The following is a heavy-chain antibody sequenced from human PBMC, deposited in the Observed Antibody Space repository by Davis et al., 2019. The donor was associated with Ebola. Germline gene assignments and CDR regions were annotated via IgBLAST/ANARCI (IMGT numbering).Heavy chain of an antibody. V-gene: IGHV3-23*01. D-gene: IGHD1-26*01. Sequence: GESLKISCAASGFTFSSYAMSWVRQAPGKGLEWVSAISGSGGSTYYADSVKGRFTISRDNSKNTLYLQMNSLRAEDTAVYYCTSGSYAGGEDYWGQGTLVTVSS. CDR2: ISGSGGST. CDR3: TSGSYAGGEDY. J-gene: IGHJ4*02. CDR1: GFTFSSYA.